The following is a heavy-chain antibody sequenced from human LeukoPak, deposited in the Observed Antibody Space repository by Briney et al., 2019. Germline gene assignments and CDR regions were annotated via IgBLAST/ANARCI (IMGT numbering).Heavy chain of an antibody. D-gene: IGHD4-11*01. Sequence: PSETLSLTCAVYGGSFSGYCWSWIRQPPGKGLEWIGEINHSGSTNYNPSLKSRVTISVDTSKNQFSLKLSSVTAADTAVYYCAREGDYSNYRRTSTLDYWGQGTLVTVSS. V-gene: IGHV4-34*01. CDR3: AREGDYSNYRRTSTLDY. CDR1: GGSFSGYC. CDR2: INHSGST. J-gene: IGHJ4*02.